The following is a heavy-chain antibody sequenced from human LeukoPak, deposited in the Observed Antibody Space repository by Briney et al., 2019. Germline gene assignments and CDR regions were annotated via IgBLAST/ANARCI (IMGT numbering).Heavy chain of an antibody. CDR2: ISTTSTYT. CDR3: ARDWYCSSSTCYTDRNWFDP. CDR1: GFTFSDYY. Sequence: GGSLRLSCAASGFTFSDYYMSYIRQAPGKGLEWVSYISTTSTYTDYADSVRGRFTISRDNAKNLLYLQMNSLRPEDTAVYSCARDWYCSSSTCYTDRNWFDPWGQGTLVTVSS. V-gene: IGHV3-11*05. J-gene: IGHJ5*02. D-gene: IGHD2-2*02.